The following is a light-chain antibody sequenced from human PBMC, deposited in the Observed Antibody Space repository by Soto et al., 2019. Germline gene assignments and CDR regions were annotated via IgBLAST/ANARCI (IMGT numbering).Light chain of an antibody. J-gene: IGKJ4*01. CDR1: QSVSTS. Sequence: EIVLTQSPVTLSLSPGERATLSCRASQSVSTSLAWYQQKPGQALRLLIYDASSRASGIPARYSGTESGTDFPLTISSLEPEDFAVYYCQQRSSWPLTFGGGTKVEI. CDR2: DAS. CDR3: QQRSSWPLT. V-gene: IGKV3-11*01.